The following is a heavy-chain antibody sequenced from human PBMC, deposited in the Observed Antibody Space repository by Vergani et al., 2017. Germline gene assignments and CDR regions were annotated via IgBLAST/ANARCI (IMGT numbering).Heavy chain of an antibody. V-gene: IGHV1-46*03. D-gene: IGHD2-2*01. CDR1: GYTFTSYY. CDR2: INPSGGST. CDR3: ARVVPAATWFDP. Sequence: QVQLVQSGAEVKKPGASVKVSCKASGYTFTSYYMHWVRQAPGQGLEWMGIINPSGGSTSYAQKFQGRVTMTRDTSTSTVYMGLSSLRSEDTAVYYCARVVPAATWFDPWGQGTLVTVSS. J-gene: IGHJ5*02.